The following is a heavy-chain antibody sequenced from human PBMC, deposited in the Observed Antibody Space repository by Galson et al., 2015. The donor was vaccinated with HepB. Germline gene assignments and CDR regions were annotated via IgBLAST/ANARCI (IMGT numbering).Heavy chain of an antibody. CDR3: AKPRGYSYGLHFDY. D-gene: IGHD5-18*01. CDR2: ISYDGSNK. J-gene: IGHJ4*02. Sequence: SLRLSCAASGFTFSSYSMHWVRQAPDKGLEWVALISYDGSNKYYADSVKGRFTISRDDSKNTLYLQMNSLRAEDTAVYYCAKPRGYSYGLHFDYWGQGTLATVSS. V-gene: IGHV3-30-3*01. CDR1: GFTFSSYS.